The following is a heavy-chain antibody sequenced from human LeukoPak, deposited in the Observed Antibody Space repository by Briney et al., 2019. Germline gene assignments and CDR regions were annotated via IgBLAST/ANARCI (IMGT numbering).Heavy chain of an antibody. D-gene: IGHD3/OR15-3a*01. Sequence: GGSLRLSCAAPGFTFSSYNMNWVRQAPGKGLEWVSSISGSSSYIYYADSVKGRFTISRDNAKNSLYLQMNSLRAEDTAVYYCAKDSPRTGYYTSFDYWGQGTLVTVSS. V-gene: IGHV3-21*01. CDR1: GFTFSSYN. CDR2: ISGSSSYI. J-gene: IGHJ4*02. CDR3: AKDSPRTGYYTSFDY.